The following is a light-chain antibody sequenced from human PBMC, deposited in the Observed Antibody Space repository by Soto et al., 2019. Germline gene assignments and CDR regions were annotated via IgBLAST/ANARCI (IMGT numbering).Light chain of an antibody. J-gene: IGKJ2*01. CDR3: MQATHFPHEGT. Sequence: DIVMTQTPLSSPVTLGQPASISCRSTQSLVHSDGNTYLSWLHQRPGQPPRLLIYKISNRLSGVPDRVSGSGAGTEFALKITRVEAEDVGVYFCMQATHFPHEGTFGQGTKLEIK. CDR2: KIS. CDR1: QSLVHSDGNTY. V-gene: IGKV2-24*01.